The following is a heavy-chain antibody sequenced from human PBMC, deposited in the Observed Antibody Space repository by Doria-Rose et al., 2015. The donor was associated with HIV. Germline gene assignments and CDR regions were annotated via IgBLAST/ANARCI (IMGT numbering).Heavy chain of an antibody. V-gene: IGHV1-18*01. D-gene: IGHD3-10*01. CDR1: GYTFSTDA. Sequence: QVQLVQSGAEVKKPGASVKVSCRASGYTFSTDAFSWVRQVPGQGLEWMGWISAYNGNTDYAPKLQGRVTMTTDTSTSTAFMELRSLRSDDTAVYYCARDVGRMDVWGQGTTVTVSS. CDR3: ARDVGRMDV. CDR2: ISAYNGNT. J-gene: IGHJ6*02.